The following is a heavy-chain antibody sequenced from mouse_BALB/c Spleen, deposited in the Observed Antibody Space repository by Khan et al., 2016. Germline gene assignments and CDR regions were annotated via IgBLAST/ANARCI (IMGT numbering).Heavy chain of an antibody. CDR3: ARNWDY. CDR2: IWSGGST. Sequence: QMQLKESGPGLVQPSQSLSITCTVSGFSLTSYGVHWVRQSPGKGLEWLGVIWSGGSTDYNAAFISRLSISKDNSKSQVFFKMNSLQANDTAIYYCARNWDYWGQVTTLTVSS. J-gene: IGHJ2*01. CDR1: GFSLTSYG. V-gene: IGHV2-2*02.